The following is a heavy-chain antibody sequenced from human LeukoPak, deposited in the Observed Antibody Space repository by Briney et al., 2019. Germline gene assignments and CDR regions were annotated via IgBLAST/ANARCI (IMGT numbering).Heavy chain of an antibody. Sequence: ETLSLTCAVYGGSFSGYYWSWIRQPPGKGLEWIGEINHSGSTNYNPSLKSRVTISVDTSKNQFSLKLSSVTAADTAVYYCARVRGSGWYFDYWGQGTLVTVSS. J-gene: IGHJ4*02. D-gene: IGHD6-19*01. V-gene: IGHV4-34*01. CDR2: INHSGST. CDR3: ARVRGSGWYFDY. CDR1: GGSFSGYY.